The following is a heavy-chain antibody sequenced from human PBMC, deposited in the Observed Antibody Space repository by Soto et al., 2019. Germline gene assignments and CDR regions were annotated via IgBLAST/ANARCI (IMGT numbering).Heavy chain of an antibody. CDR2: INPNSGGT. CDR3: ARARYSRGWYALGVAFDI. J-gene: IGHJ3*02. CDR1: GYTFTGYY. D-gene: IGHD6-19*01. Sequence: QVQLVQSGAEVKKPGASVKVSCKASGYTFTGYYMHWVRQAPGQGLEWMGWINPNSGGTNYAQKFQVWLTMTRHTSISTAYMELRRLSSDDTAVYYCARARYSRGWYALGVAFDIWGQGTMVTVSP. V-gene: IGHV1-2*04.